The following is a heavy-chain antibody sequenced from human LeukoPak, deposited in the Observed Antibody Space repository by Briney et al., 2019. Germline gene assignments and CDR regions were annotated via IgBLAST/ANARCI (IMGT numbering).Heavy chain of an antibody. V-gene: IGHV1-18*01. Sequence: GASVKVSCKASGYNFRSYGIGWVRQAPRQGLEWMGWITAGNGNTNYAQKVQGRVTMTTDTSTSTACMELRSLRSDDTAVYFCARDLARGYSYGYNAFDIWGQGTMVTVSS. CDR1: GYNFRSYG. CDR3: ARDLARGYSYGYNAFDI. CDR2: ITAGNGNT. D-gene: IGHD5-18*01. J-gene: IGHJ3*02.